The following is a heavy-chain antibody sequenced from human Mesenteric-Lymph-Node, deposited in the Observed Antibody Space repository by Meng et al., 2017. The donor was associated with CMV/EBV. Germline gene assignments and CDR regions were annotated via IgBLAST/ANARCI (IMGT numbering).Heavy chain of an antibody. CDR3: ARGPGSTIPRNFDP. V-gene: IGHV4-59*13. CDR2: TYYTGRT. J-gene: IGHJ5*02. D-gene: IGHD3-10*01. CDR1: GGSIDNYY. Sequence: SETLSLTCTVSGGSIDNYYWAWVRQSPGKGPECIAYTYYTGRTNYNPSLESRTTVSLEPSKNQFSLTLSSVTAADTAVYYCARGPGSTIPRNFDPWGQGALVTVSS.